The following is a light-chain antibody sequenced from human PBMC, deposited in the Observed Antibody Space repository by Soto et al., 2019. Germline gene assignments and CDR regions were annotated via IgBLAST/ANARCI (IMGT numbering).Light chain of an antibody. Sequence: DIQMPQFPSTLSASVGDRVTITCRASQTTNTWLAWYQQKPGTAPKLLIYDASSLEGGVPSRFSASGSGTEFTLTISSLQPDDLATYYCQQYISYPYTFGQGT. CDR1: QTTNTW. V-gene: IGKV1-5*01. CDR2: DAS. CDR3: QQYISYPYT. J-gene: IGKJ2*01.